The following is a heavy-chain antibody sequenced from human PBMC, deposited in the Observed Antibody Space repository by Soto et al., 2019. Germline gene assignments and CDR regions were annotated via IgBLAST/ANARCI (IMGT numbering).Heavy chain of an antibody. D-gene: IGHD3-10*01. Sequence: EVQLVQSGAEVKKPGESLKISCKGSGYSFTSYWIGWVRQMPGKGLEWMGIIYPGDSDTRYSPSFQGQVTISADNSISTAHLQWRRLKASDTAMYYCARVPGSMVRGTVFWFDPWCEGPLVTVSS. J-gene: IGHJ5*02. CDR3: ARVPGSMVRGTVFWFDP. CDR1: GYSFTSYW. V-gene: IGHV5-51*03. CDR2: IYPGDSDT.